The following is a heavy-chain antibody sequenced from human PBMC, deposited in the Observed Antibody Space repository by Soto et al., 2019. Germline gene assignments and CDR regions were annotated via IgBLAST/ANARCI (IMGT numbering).Heavy chain of an antibody. V-gene: IGHV4-39*01. D-gene: IGHD3-16*02. CDR2: IYYSGST. Sequence: SETLSLTCTVSGGSISSSSYNWGWIRQPPGKGLEWIGSIYYSGSTYYNPSLKSRVTISVDTSKNQFSLKLSSVTAADTAVYYCARQVADYIWGSYRYTVPWFDPWGQGTLVTVSS. CDR3: ARQVADYIWGSYRYTVPWFDP. CDR1: GGSISSSSYN. J-gene: IGHJ5*02.